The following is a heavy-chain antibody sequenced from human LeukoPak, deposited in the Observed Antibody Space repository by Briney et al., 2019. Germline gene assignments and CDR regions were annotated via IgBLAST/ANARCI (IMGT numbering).Heavy chain of an antibody. D-gene: IGHD3-22*01. CDR1: GFIFSSYA. J-gene: IGHJ4*02. V-gene: IGHV3-23*01. Sequence: GGSLRLSCAASGFIFSSYAMSWVRQAPGKGLEWVSTISGSGDGTYYTDSVKGRFTISRDNSKNALYLQMNSLRAEDTAVYYCATPDSSGYYFFDYWGQGTLVTVSS. CDR3: ATPDSSGYYFFDY. CDR2: ISGSGDGT.